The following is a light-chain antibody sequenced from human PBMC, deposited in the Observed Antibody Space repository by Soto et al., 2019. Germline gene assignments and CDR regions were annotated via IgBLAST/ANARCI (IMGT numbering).Light chain of an antibody. CDR3: HQYITYSRT. V-gene: IGKV1-5*01. CDR2: DAS. J-gene: IGKJ1*01. Sequence: DIQMTQSPSTLSASVGDRVTITCRASQTISSWLAWYQQKPGKAPKLLIYDASTLESGVPSRFSGSASGTEFPLTISSLQPDDVATYYRHQYITYSRTFGQGTKVEIK. CDR1: QTISSW.